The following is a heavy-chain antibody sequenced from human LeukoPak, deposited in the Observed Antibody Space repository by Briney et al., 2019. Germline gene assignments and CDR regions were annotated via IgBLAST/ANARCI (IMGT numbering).Heavy chain of an antibody. CDR2: INPDSGFT. D-gene: IGHD3-16*01. CDR3: APTAEAYTSWWKV. J-gene: IGHJ4*02. CDR1: EYKFTDDY. V-gene: IGHV1-2*02. Sequence: ASVKVSCKASEYKFTDDYMHWVRQAPGQGLEFMGWINPDSGFTNYAQKFKGRVTMTRDTPIGTAYLEVRSLTSVDTAVYYCAPTAEAYTSWWKVWGQGTLVTVSS.